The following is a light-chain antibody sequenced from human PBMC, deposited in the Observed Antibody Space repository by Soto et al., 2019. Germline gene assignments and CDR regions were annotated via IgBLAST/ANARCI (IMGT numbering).Light chain of an antibody. Sequence: QSALTQPRSVSGSPGQSVTISCTGTGNDVGAYNYVSWYQQHPGRPPKLLIYGDVRWPSGVPDRFSGSKSGNTASLTISGLQAEDEADYFCCSYAGGYTYVFGTGTKLTVL. CDR1: GNDVGAYNY. V-gene: IGLV2-11*01. J-gene: IGLJ1*01. CDR2: GDV. CDR3: CSYAGGYTYV.